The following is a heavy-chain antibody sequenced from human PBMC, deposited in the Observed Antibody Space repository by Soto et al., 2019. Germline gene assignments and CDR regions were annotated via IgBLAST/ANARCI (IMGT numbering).Heavy chain of an antibody. CDR3: AREGMDFGMDV. CDR2: IIPILGIA. J-gene: IGHJ6*02. V-gene: IGHV1-69*08. Sequence: QVQLVQSGAEVKKPGSSVKVSCKASGGTFSSYTISWVRQAPGQGLEWMGRIIPILGIANYAQKFQGRVTITADKSTSTAYMELRSLRSEDTAVYYCAREGMDFGMDVWGQGTTVTVSS. D-gene: IGHD2-8*01. CDR1: GGTFSSYT.